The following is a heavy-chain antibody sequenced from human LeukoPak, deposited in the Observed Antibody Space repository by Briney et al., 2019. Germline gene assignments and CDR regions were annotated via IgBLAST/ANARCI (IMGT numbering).Heavy chain of an antibody. CDR3: ARAPWHCEIDY. CDR1: GFTVSTNY. J-gene: IGHJ4*02. D-gene: IGHD2-21*01. Sequence: GGSLRLSCVASGFTVSTNYMNWVRQAPGKGLEWVSVIYNSGPTYYADSVKGRFTISRDTSSNTVYLQMNNLRVEDTAVYYCARAPWHCEIDYWGQGTLVTVSS. V-gene: IGHV3-53*01. CDR2: IYNSGPT.